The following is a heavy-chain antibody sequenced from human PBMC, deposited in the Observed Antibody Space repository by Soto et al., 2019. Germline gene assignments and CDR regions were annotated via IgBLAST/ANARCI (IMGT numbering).Heavy chain of an antibody. CDR1: GFTVSSNY. Sequence: EVQLVESGGGLVQPGGSLRLSCAASGFTVSSNYMSWVRQAPGKGLEWVSVIYSGGSTYYADSVKGRFTISRDNSKNTLYLQMNSLRAEDTAVYYCARVGQDTAMALDYWGQGTLVTVSS. J-gene: IGHJ4*02. CDR3: ARVGQDTAMALDY. D-gene: IGHD5-18*01. V-gene: IGHV3-66*01. CDR2: IYSGGST.